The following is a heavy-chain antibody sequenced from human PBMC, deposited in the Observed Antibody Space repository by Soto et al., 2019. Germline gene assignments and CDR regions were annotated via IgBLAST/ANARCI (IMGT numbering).Heavy chain of an antibody. Sequence: SETLSLTCTVSGGSIRASYWSWIRQPAGKGLEWIGRIYSTGSTNYNPSFRSRVTMSVDTSKNQFSLKLSSVTAADTAVYHCAKDEYYDSNNWFDPWGQGTLVTVSS. CDR3: AKDEYYDSNNWFDP. D-gene: IGHD3-22*01. CDR2: IYSTGST. V-gene: IGHV4-4*07. J-gene: IGHJ5*02. CDR1: GGSIRASY.